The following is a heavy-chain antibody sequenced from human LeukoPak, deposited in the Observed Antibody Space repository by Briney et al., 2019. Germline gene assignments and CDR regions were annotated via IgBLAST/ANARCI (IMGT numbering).Heavy chain of an antibody. V-gene: IGHV3-7*01. CDR1: GFTFSSSW. CDR3: AKDSSSGIAG. J-gene: IGHJ3*01. D-gene: IGHD6-13*01. Sequence: GGSLRLSCAASGFTFSSSWMTWVRQAPGKELEWAAIIKPDGSEKSYVGSVKGRFTISRDNSKNTLYLQMNSLRAEDTAVYYCAKDSSSGIAGWGQGTMVTVSS. CDR2: IKPDGSEK.